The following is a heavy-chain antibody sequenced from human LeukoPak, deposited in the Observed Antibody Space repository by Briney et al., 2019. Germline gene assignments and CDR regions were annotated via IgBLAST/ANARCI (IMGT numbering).Heavy chain of an antibody. J-gene: IGHJ6*02. Sequence: GGSLRLSCAASGFTFDDYAMHWVRQAPGKGLEWVSGISWNSGTISYADSVKGRFTISRDNAKNSLYLQMNRLRPDDTALYYCAKDFYSSSPSYFYAMDVWGQGTTVTVSS. CDR2: ISWNSGTI. CDR3: AKDFYSSSPSYFYAMDV. D-gene: IGHD6-13*01. CDR1: GFTFDDYA. V-gene: IGHV3-9*01.